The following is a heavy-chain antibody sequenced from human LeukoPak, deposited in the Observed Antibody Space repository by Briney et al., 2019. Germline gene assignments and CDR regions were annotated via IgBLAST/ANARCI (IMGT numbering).Heavy chain of an antibody. D-gene: IGHD2-2*01. CDR1: GGSFSGYY. CDR2: INHSGST. Sequence: PSETLSLTCAVYGGSFSGYYWSWIRQPPGKGLEWIGEINHSGSTNYNPSLKSRVTMSVDTSKNQFSLKLSSVTATDTAVYYCARGKALVVPATSSNWFDPWGQGTLVTVSS. J-gene: IGHJ5*02. CDR3: ARGKALVVPATSSNWFDP. V-gene: IGHV4-34*01.